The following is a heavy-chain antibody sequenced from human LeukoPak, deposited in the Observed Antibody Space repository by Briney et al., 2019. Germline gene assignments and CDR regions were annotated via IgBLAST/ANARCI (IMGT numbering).Heavy chain of an antibody. CDR1: GYTFTGYY. V-gene: IGHV1-2*02. Sequence: ASVKVSCKASGYTFTGYYMHWVRQAPGQGLEWMGWISAYNGNTNYAQKFQGRVTMTRDTSISTAYMELSRLRSDDTAVYYCATLSAGYGEGSDYWGQGTLVTVSS. J-gene: IGHJ4*02. D-gene: IGHD4-17*01. CDR2: ISAYNGNT. CDR3: ATLSAGYGEGSDY.